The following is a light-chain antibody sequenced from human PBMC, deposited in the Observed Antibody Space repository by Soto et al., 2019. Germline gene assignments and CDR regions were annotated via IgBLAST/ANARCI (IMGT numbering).Light chain of an antibody. Sequence: QSVLTQPASVSGTPGQSITISCTGTSSDVGSYNYVSWYQQHTGKAPKLLIYVVSNRPSGVSNRFSGSKSGNTASLTISGLQAEDEADYYCCSFTTSSTVVFGGGTKVTVL. V-gene: IGLV2-14*01. CDR2: VVS. J-gene: IGLJ3*02. CDR1: SSDVGSYNY. CDR3: CSFTTSSTVV.